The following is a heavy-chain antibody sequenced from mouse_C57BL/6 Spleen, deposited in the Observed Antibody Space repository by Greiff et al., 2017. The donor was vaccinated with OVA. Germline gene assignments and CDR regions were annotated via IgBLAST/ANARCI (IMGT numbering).Heavy chain of an antibody. D-gene: IGHD4-1*01. CDR1: GFSFNTYA. V-gene: IGHV10-1*01. J-gene: IGHJ2*01. Sequence: EVKLMESGGGLVKPKGSLKLSCAASGFSFNTYAMNWVRQAPGKGLEWVARISSKSNNYATYYADSVKDRFTISRDDSESMLYLQMNNLKTEDTAMYYCMRRHWDGDFDYWGKGTTLTVSS. CDR3: MRRHWDGDFDY. CDR2: ISSKSNNYAT.